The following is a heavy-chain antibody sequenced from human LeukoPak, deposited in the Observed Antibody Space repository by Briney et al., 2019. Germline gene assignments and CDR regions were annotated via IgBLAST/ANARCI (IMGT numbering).Heavy chain of an antibody. D-gene: IGHD2-15*01. J-gene: IGHJ5*02. Sequence: GGSLRLSCAASGFTFSSYNMNWVRQAPGKGLEWVSYISSSSGSIFYADPVKGRFTISRDNAKNSLYLQMNSLRVEDTAVYYCARVPSVEAATAWFDPWGQGTLVTVSS. CDR3: ARVPSVEAATAWFDP. V-gene: IGHV3-48*01. CDR2: ISSSSGSI. CDR1: GFTFSSYN.